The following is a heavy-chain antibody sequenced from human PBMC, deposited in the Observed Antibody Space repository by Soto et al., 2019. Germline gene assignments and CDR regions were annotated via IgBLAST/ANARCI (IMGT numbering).Heavy chain of an antibody. V-gene: IGHV4-30-4*01. D-gene: IGHD6-6*01. CDR3: ARGEYSSSSFDY. CDR2: IYYSGST. CDR1: GGSISSGDYY. J-gene: IGHJ4*02. Sequence: PSETLSLTCTVSGGSISSGDYYWSWIRQPPGKGLEWIGYIYYSGSTYYNPSLKSRVTISVDTSKNQFSLKLSSVTAADTAVYYCARGEYSSSSFDYWGQGTLVTVSS.